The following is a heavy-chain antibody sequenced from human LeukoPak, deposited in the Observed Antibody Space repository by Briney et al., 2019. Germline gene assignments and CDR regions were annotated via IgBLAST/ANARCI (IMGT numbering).Heavy chain of an antibody. Sequence: ASVKVSCKASGYTFTGYYMHWVRQAPGQGLEWMGWINPNSGGTNYAQKFQGRVTMTRDTSISTAYMELSRLRSDDTAVYYCARSAYDSSGYAFDIWGQGTMVTVSS. CDR1: GYTFTGYY. D-gene: IGHD3-22*01. CDR2: INPNSGGT. V-gene: IGHV1-2*02. J-gene: IGHJ3*02. CDR3: ARSAYDSSGYAFDI.